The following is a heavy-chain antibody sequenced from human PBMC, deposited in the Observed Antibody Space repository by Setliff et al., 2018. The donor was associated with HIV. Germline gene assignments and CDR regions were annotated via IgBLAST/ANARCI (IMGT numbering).Heavy chain of an antibody. Sequence: SETLSLTCTVSGGSISNSGYYWGWIRQPPGKGLEWIGYIYYSGSTNYNPSLKSRVTISVDTSKNQFSLKLSSVTAADTAVYYCARDGPLEGSYRYYYYYMDVWGKGTTVTVSS. CDR3: ARDGPLEGSYRYYYYYMDV. D-gene: IGHD3-10*01. CDR1: GGSISNSGYY. V-gene: IGHV4-61*08. J-gene: IGHJ6*03. CDR2: IYYSGST.